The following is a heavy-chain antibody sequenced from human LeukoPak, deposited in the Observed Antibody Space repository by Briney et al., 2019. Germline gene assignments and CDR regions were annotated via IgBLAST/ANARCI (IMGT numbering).Heavy chain of an antibody. V-gene: IGHV1-69*05. CDR3: ASRGPYCSSTSCYTGDWFDP. J-gene: IGHJ5*02. CDR2: IIPIFGTA. CDR1: GGTFSSYA. D-gene: IGHD2-2*02. Sequence: GSSVKVSCKASGGTFSSYAISWVRQAPGQGLEWMGGIIPIFGTANYAQKFQGRVTITTDESTSTAYMELSSLRSEDTAVYYCASRGPYCSSTSCYTGDWFDPWGQGTLVTVSS.